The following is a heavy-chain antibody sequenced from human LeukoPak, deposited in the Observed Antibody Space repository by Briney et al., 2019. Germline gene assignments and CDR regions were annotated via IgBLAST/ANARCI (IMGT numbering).Heavy chain of an antibody. CDR2: ISRSSAYI. V-gene: IGHV3-21*04. Sequence: GGSLRLCCAASGFTLSSYSMNWVRHAPGKGLEWVSSISRSSAYIYYADSVKGRFTISRDNSKNTLYLQMNSLRAEDTAVYYCVKEWAYYYDSSGYSHWGQGTLVTVSS. J-gene: IGHJ4*02. CDR1: GFTLSSYS. D-gene: IGHD3-22*01. CDR3: VKEWAYYYDSSGYSH.